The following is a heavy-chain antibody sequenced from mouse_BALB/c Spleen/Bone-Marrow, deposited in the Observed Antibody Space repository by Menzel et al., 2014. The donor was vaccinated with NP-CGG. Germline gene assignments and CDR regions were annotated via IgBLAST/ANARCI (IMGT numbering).Heavy chain of an antibody. J-gene: IGHJ2*01. V-gene: IGHV1-80*01. Sequence: VQLQESGAELVRPGASVKISCKAFGYTFTNHHMNWVKQRPGQGLEWTGQIYPGDDDTDYNGKFKGKATLTADRSSSTAYMQLNSLTSEDSAVYFCARGGISIDYWGQGTTLTVSS. CDR1: GYTFTNHH. CDR3: ARGGISIDY. CDR2: IYPGDDDT.